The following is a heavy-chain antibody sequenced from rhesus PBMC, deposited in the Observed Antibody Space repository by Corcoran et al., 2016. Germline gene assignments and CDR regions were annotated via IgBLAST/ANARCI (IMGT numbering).Heavy chain of an antibody. V-gene: IGHV4-165*02. J-gene: IGHJ5-2*02. CDR1: GFSISVYY. CDR2: IGVCRGST. D-gene: IGHD3-28*01. CDR3: ARDDSDGTYVNSLDV. Sequence: QVQLQESGPGLVKPSETLSLTCAVSGFSISVYYWNWIRQVPGKGLEWIGFIGVCRGSTYYNPSLKSRLTISTDTSTAQFSLKLTSVTAADTAVYYCARDDSDGTYVNSLDVWGRGVLVTVSS.